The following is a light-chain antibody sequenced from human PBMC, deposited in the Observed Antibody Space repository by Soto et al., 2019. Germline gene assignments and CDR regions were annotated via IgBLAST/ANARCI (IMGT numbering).Light chain of an antibody. CDR2: DAS. J-gene: IGKJ3*01. CDR3: QQYAEQFT. CDR1: QDIRNY. V-gene: IGKV1-33*01. Sequence: DIQMTQSPSPLSASVGDRVTITCQASQDIRNYLNWYQKKPGKAPKLLIYDASSLEEGVPTRFRGSGSGTDFTFPISSLQPEDFATYYCQQYAEQFTIGPGTEVDVQ.